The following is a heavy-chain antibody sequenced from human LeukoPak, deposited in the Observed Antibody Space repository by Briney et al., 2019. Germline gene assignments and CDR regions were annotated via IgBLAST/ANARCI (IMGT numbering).Heavy chain of an antibody. CDR2: IYSGGST. J-gene: IGHJ4*02. Sequence: GGSLRLSCAASGFTVSSNYMSWVRQAPGKGLEWVSVIYSGGSTYYADSVKGRFTISRDNSKNTLYLQMNSLRAEDTAVYYCASLSIAAAGPDYWGQGTLVTVSS. CDR1: GFTVSSNY. CDR3: ASLSIAAAGPDY. V-gene: IGHV3-66*01. D-gene: IGHD6-13*01.